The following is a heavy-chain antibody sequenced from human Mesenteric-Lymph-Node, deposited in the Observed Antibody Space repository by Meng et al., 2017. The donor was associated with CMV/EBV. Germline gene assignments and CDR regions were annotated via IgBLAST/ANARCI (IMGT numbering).Heavy chain of an antibody. V-gene: IGHV4-30-4*08. CDR3: ARDVVVTPFYREGERAFDI. CDR1: SGDYY. Sequence: SGDYYRSWIRQPPGKGLEWIGYIYYSGSTYYNPSLKSRVTISVDTSKNQFSLKLSSVTAADTAVYYCARDVVVTPFYREGERAFDIWGQGTMVTVSS. J-gene: IGHJ3*02. CDR2: IYYSGST. D-gene: IGHD2-21*02.